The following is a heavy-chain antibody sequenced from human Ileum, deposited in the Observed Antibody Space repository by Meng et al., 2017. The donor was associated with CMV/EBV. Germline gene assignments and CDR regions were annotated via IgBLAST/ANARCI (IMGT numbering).Heavy chain of an antibody. CDR2: IKQDGSEN. Sequence: GESLKISCAASGFPFGSYWMTWVRQAPGKGLEWVADIKQDGSENYCVDSVKGRFTISRDNAKNSLYLQMNSLRGEDAAVYYCAGGGGGVVVASTHYYGLDVWGQGTTVTVSS. D-gene: IGHD2-15*01. CDR3: AGGGGGVVVASTHYYGLDV. V-gene: IGHV3-7*01. CDR1: GFPFGSYW. J-gene: IGHJ6*02.